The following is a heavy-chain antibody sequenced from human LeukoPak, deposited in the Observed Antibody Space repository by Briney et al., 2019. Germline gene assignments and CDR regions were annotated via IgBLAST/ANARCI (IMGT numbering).Heavy chain of an antibody. V-gene: IGHV3-30*04. D-gene: IGHD6-13*01. CDR1: GFTFSSYA. Sequence: GGSLRPSCAASGFTFSSYAMHWVRQAPGKGLEWVAVISYDGSNKYYADSVRGRFTISRDNSKNTLYLQMNSLRAEDTAVYYCARVVVAAAGVDYWGQGTLVTVSS. CDR3: ARVVVAAAGVDY. J-gene: IGHJ4*02. CDR2: ISYDGSNK.